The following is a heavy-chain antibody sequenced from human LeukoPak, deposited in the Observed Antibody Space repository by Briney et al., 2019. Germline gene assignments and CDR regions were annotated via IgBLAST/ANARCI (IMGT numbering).Heavy chain of an antibody. D-gene: IGHD1-26*01. V-gene: IGHV3-23*01. Sequence: GGSLRLSCAVSGFTFSTYAMSWVRQAPGKGLEWVSGISSSGDRTFYRDSVKGRFTISRDNSKNTLYLQLNSLRAEDTAAYHCAVRTRGSYFDYWGQGALVTVSS. CDR1: GFTFSTYA. CDR3: AVRTRGSYFDY. J-gene: IGHJ4*02. CDR2: ISSSGDRT.